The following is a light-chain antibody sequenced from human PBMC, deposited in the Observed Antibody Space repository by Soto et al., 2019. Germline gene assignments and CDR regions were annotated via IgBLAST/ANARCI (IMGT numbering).Light chain of an antibody. CDR3: SSYSGSTTHIL. CDR2: DVT. J-gene: IGLJ2*01. CDR1: SSDIGGYNY. Sequence: QSALTQPASVSGSPGQSITISCTGSSSDIGGYNYVSWYQQHPGKAPKLIIYDVTNRPSGLSYRFSASKSGSTASLTISGLHPEDEADYYCSSYSGSTTHILFGGGTKLTVL. V-gene: IGLV2-14*01.